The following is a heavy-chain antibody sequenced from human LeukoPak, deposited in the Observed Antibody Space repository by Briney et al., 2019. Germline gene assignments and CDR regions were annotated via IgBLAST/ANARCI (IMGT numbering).Heavy chain of an antibody. J-gene: IGHJ4*02. CDR2: IYYSGST. CDR1: GGSFSGYY. Sequence: PSETLSLTCAVYGGSFSGYYWSWIRQPPGKGLEWIGYIYYSGSTNYNPSLKSRVTISVDTSKNQFSLKLSSVTAADMAVYYCARGSRGYTYGWGQGTLATVSS. CDR3: ARGSRGYTYG. V-gene: IGHV4-59*01. D-gene: IGHD5-18*01.